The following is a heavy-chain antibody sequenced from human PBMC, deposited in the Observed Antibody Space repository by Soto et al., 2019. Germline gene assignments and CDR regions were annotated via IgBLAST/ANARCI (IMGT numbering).Heavy chain of an antibody. J-gene: IGHJ3*02. CDR2: ISAYNGNT. D-gene: IGHD2-2*01. V-gene: IGHV1-18*01. CDR1: GYTFTSYG. CDR3: AMVMGLGYCSSTSCPVNAFDI. Sequence: GASVKVSCKASGYTFTSYGISWVRQAPGQGLEWMGWISAYNGNTNYAQKLQGRVTMTTDTSTSTAYMELRSLRSDETAVYYSAMVMGLGYCSSTSCPVNAFDIWGEGTRVTVSS.